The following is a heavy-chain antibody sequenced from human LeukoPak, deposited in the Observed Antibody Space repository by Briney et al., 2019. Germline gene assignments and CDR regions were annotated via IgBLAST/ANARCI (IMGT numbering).Heavy chain of an antibody. D-gene: IGHD6-25*01. J-gene: IGHJ4*02. V-gene: IGHV3-23*01. Sequence: GGSLRLSCAASGFTFSSYAMTWVRQAPGKGLEWVSTISGSGGSTYYADSVKGRFTISRDNSKNTLYLQMHSLRAEDTAVYYCAKRLDSLSGYWGQGTLVTVSS. CDR1: GFTFSSYA. CDR3: AKRLDSLSGY. CDR2: ISGSGGST.